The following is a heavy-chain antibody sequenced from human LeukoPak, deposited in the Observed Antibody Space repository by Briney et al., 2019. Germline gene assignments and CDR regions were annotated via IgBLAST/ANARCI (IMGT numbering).Heavy chain of an antibody. V-gene: IGHV3-21*01. CDR3: ARASGELLYPNWFDP. CDR1: GFIFRNYA. D-gene: IGHD3-10*01. J-gene: IGHJ5*02. Sequence: GASLRLSCAASGFIFRNYAMSWVRQAPGKGLEWVSSISSSSSYIYYADSVKGRFTISRDNAKNSLYLQMNSLRAEDTAVYYCARASGELLYPNWFDPWGQGTLVTVSS. CDR2: ISSSSSYI.